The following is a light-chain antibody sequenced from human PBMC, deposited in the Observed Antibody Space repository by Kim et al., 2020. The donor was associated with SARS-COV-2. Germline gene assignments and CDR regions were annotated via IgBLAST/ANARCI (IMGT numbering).Light chain of an antibody. CDR1: QGIASN. J-gene: IGKJ4*01. Sequence: LAASPGERVTLTGRASQGIASNLAWYQQKPGQPPRLLIYNAATRTTGIPARFSGSGAGAEYTLTISSLQSEDFAVYYCQQYNNFPTFGGGTKLEIK. V-gene: IGKV3-15*01. CDR2: NAA. CDR3: QQYNNFPT.